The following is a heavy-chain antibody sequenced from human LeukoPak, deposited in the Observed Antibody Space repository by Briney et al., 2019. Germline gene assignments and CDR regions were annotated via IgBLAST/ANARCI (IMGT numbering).Heavy chain of an antibody. Sequence: ASLKVSCKASGDTFTGYYMRGVRPAPGQGLEWMVWINPNSGGTNYAQKFQGRVTMTRDTSISTAYMELSRLRSDDTAVYYCAKDLQWELPRGDALDIWGQGTMVTVSS. CDR1: GDTFTGYY. CDR3: AKDLQWELPRGDALDI. J-gene: IGHJ3*02. CDR2: INPNSGGT. D-gene: IGHD1-26*01. V-gene: IGHV1-2*02.